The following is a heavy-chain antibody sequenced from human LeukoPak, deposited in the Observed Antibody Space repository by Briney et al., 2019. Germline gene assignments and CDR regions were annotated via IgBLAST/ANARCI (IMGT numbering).Heavy chain of an antibody. CDR1: GYTFTGYY. J-gene: IGHJ3*02. V-gene: IGHV1-2*02. D-gene: IGHD3-22*01. CDR3: AREGVYYYDSSGYAHDAFDI. Sequence: ASVKVSCKASGYTFTGYYMHWVRQAPGQGLEWMGWINPNSGGTNYAQKFQGRVTMTRDTSISTAYMELSRLRSDDTAVYYCAREGVYYYDSSGYAHDAFDIWGQGTMVTVSS. CDR2: INPNSGGT.